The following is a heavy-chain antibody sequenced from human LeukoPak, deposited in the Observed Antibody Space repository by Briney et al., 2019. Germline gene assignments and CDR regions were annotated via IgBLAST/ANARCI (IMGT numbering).Heavy chain of an antibody. Sequence: GGSLRLSCAASGFTFSNAWMSWARQAPGKGLEWVANINQDGSEKYYVDSVKGRFTISRDNAKNSQYLQMSSLRAEDTAVYYCARAVDGYFDFWGQGRLLTVSS. D-gene: IGHD3-22*01. CDR1: GFTFSNAW. CDR3: ARAVDGYFDF. V-gene: IGHV3-7*04. CDR2: INQDGSEK. J-gene: IGHJ4*02.